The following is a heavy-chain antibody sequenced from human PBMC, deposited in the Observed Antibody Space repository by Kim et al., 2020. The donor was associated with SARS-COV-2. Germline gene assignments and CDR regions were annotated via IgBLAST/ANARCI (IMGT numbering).Heavy chain of an antibody. J-gene: IGHJ5*02. Sequence: SETLSLTCAVYGGSFSGYYWSWIRQHPGKGLEWIGEINHSGSTNYNPSLKSRVTISVETSKNQFSLKLSSVTAADTAVSYCARRLGYCSGGGCYISRFDTWGQGTLVTVSS. CDR3: ARRLGYCSGGGCYISRFDT. CDR2: INHSGST. D-gene: IGHD2-15*01. V-gene: IGHV4-34*01. CDR1: GGSFSGYY.